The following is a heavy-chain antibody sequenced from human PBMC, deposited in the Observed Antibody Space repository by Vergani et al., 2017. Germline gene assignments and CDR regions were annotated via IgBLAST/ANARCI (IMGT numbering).Heavy chain of an antibody. D-gene: IGHD6-19*01. CDR1: GFTVSSNY. J-gene: IGHJ4*02. CDR3: ARGVIAVAGTRYYLDY. CDR2: IYSGGST. Sequence: EVQLVESGGGLIQPGGSLRLSCAASGFTVSSNYMSWVRQAPGKGLEWVSVIYSGGSTYYADSVKGRFTISRDNSKNTLYLQMNSLRAEDTAVYYWARGVIAVAGTRYYLDYWGQGTLVTVSS. V-gene: IGHV3-53*01.